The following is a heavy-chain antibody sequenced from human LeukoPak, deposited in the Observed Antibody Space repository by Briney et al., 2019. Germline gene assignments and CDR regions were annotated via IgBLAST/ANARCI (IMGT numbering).Heavy chain of an antibody. CDR2: VYTSGST. CDR1: GGSISSYY. Sequence: NSSETLSLTCNVPGGSISSYYWSWIRQPAGKGLEWIGRVYTSGSTNYNPSLKSRVTMSVDTSKNQFSLRLSSVTAADTAVYYCARDLHGSGTWDWFDPWGQGTLVTVSS. V-gene: IGHV4-4*07. D-gene: IGHD3-10*01. J-gene: IGHJ5*02. CDR3: ARDLHGSGTWDWFDP.